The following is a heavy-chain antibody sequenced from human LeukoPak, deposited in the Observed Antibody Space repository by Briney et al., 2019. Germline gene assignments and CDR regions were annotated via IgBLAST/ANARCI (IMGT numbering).Heavy chain of an antibody. Sequence: GGSLRLSCAASGFTFSTYGVYWVRQAPGKGLEWVSSNSGGSSYYADSVKGRFTISRDNSKNTLYLQMNSLRAEDTAVYYCAKDPGSSGWYIDYWGQGTLVTVSS. V-gene: IGHV3-23*01. J-gene: IGHJ4*02. CDR2: NSGGSS. CDR1: GFTFSTYG. CDR3: AKDPGSSGWYIDY. D-gene: IGHD6-19*01.